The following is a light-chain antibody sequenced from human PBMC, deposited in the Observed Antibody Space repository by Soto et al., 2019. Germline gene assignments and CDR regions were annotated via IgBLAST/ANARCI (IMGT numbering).Light chain of an antibody. V-gene: IGLV1-47*01. CDR1: SSNIGNYY. CDR2: RNN. J-gene: IGLJ1*01. Sequence: QSMRSQPPSESGTPGQRVTISCSRSSSNIGNYYVHWYQQLPEAAPKLLIYRNNQRPSGVPDRFSGSKSGTSASLAISGLRSEDEADYYCAAWDDSMSVLFGTGTKVTVL. CDR3: AAWDDSMSVL.